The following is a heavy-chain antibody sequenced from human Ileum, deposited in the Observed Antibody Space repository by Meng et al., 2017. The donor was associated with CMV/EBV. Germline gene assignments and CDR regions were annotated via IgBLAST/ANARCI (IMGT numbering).Heavy chain of an antibody. D-gene: IGHD3-22*01. CDR3: ARFDSSGYSFDS. Sequence: GSLRLSCDVSGGSISTTSKWWSWVRQSTGKGLEWIGEINHSGTSNYNPSLKSRVTISVDKAKNQFSLKVTSVTAADTAVYYCARFDSSGYSFDSWCLGTLVTVSS. CDR1: GGSISTTSKW. CDR2: INHSGTS. V-gene: IGHV4-4*02. J-gene: IGHJ4*02.